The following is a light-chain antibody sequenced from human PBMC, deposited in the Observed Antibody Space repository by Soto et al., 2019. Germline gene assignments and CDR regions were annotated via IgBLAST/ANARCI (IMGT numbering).Light chain of an antibody. V-gene: IGKV3-11*01. J-gene: IGKJ5*01. Sequence: EIVFTQSPFTLSLSPGERATLSCRASQSVSSYLAWYEQKPGQAPRLLIYDASNRATGIPDRFSGSGSGTDFTLTFSSLEPEDFAVYYCQQYSNWPITFGQGTRLEIK. CDR3: QQYSNWPIT. CDR2: DAS. CDR1: QSVSSY.